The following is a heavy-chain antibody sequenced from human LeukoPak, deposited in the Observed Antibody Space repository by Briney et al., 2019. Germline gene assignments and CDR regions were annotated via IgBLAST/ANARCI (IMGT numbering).Heavy chain of an antibody. Sequence: ASVKVSCKASGYTFTSYYMHWVRQAPGQGLEWMGIINPSGGSTSYAQKFQGRVTMTRDMSTSTVYMELSSLRSEDTAVYYCARGTYGSSAYYGTLNYWGQGTLVTVSS. CDR2: INPSGGST. CDR3: ARGTYGSSAYYGTLNY. V-gene: IGHV1-46*01. J-gene: IGHJ4*02. CDR1: GYTFTSYY. D-gene: IGHD3-22*01.